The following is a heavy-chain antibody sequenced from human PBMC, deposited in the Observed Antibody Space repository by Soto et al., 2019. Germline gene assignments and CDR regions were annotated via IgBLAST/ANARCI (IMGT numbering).Heavy chain of an antibody. J-gene: IGHJ4*02. Sequence: GGSLRLSCAASGFTFSSYSMNWVRQAPGKGLEWVSYISSSSSTIYYADSVKGRFTISRDNAKNSLYLQMNSLRDEDTAVYYCARAPNYDFWSGYSHIYFDYWSQGTLVTVSS. CDR2: ISSSSSTI. V-gene: IGHV3-48*02. CDR3: ARAPNYDFWSGYSHIYFDY. CDR1: GFTFSSYS. D-gene: IGHD3-3*01.